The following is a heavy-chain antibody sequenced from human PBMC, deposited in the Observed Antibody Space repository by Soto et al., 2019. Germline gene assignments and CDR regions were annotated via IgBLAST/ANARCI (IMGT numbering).Heavy chain of an antibody. V-gene: IGHV3-33*01. J-gene: IGHJ5*02. D-gene: IGHD6-13*01. CDR2: IWYDGSNK. CDR3: ARDQELSSSWYDMTLRDWFGP. CDR1: GFTFSSYG. Sequence: QVQLVESGGGVVQPGRSLRLSCAASGFTFSSYGMHWVRQAPGKGLEWVAVIWYDGSNKYYADSVKGRFTISRDNSKDLLDLQMNSLRAEDTAVYYCARDQELSSSWYDMTLRDWFGPWGQGTLVTVSS.